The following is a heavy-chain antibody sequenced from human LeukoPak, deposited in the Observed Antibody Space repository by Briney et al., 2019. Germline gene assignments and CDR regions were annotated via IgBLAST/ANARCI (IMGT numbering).Heavy chain of an antibody. D-gene: IGHD6-13*01. V-gene: IGHV3-30*18. J-gene: IGHJ5*02. Sequence: GGALRLSCAASGFTFSDYGMQWVRQAAGKGLEWVALISTDGSDKDYADSVKGRFTLSRDNSKNTLYLQMNSLRVEDTAVYYCAKDGTSSWFGEATWGQGTLVTVSS. CDR2: ISTDGSDK. CDR1: GFTFSDYG. CDR3: AKDGTSSWFGEAT.